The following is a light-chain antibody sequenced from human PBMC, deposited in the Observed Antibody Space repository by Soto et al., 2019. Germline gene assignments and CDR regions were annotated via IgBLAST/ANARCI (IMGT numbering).Light chain of an antibody. Sequence: EIVLTQSPVTLSLSPGERATLSCRASQSVRTYLAWYQVKPGQAPRLLIYGASTRATGIPARFSGSGSGTEFTLTISGLQSEDFAVYYCQQYSIWRTFGQGTKVDIK. V-gene: IGKV3-15*01. CDR1: QSVRTY. CDR2: GAS. CDR3: QQYSIWRT. J-gene: IGKJ1*01.